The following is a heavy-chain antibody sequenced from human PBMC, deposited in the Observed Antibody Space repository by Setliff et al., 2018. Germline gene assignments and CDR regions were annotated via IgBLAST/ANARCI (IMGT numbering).Heavy chain of an antibody. CDR1: GFTFSTYA. CDR3: VKEGYSYAPRNAFDI. Sequence: GGSLRLSCAASGFTFSTYAMNWVRQAPGKGLEWVSGISYSDITDYADSVKGRFTISRDNSKNTLYLQMNSLRAEDTAVYYCVKEGYSYAPRNAFDIWGQGTMVTVSS. D-gene: IGHD5-18*01. V-gene: IGHV3-23*01. CDR2: ISYSDIT. J-gene: IGHJ3*02.